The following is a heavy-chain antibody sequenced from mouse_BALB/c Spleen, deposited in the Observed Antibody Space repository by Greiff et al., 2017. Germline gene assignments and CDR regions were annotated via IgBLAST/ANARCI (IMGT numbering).Heavy chain of an antibody. J-gene: IGHJ1*01. CDR1: GFSLTSYG. Sequence: QVQLQESGPGLVAPSQSLSITCTVSGFSLTSYGVHWVRQPPGKGLEWLGVIWAGGSTNYNSALMSRLSISKDNSKSQVFLKMNSLQTDDTAMYYCARESYWYFDVWGAGTTVTVSS. CDR3: ARESYWYFDV. CDR2: IWAGGST. V-gene: IGHV2-9*02.